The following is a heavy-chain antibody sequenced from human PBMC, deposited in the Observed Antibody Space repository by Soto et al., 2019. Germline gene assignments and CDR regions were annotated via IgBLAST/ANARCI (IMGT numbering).Heavy chain of an antibody. V-gene: IGHV3-64*01. CDR3: ARRARPDFYYMDV. Sequence: EVQLAESGGGLAQPGGSLRPSCAAPGFTLSGYALDWVRQAPGKGREYVSGISSNGVGTYYANSVQGRFTISRDNSKNTVYLQMGSLRPEDMAVYYCARRARPDFYYMDVWGKGTTVTVS. CDR1: GFTLSGYA. CDR2: ISSNGVGT. J-gene: IGHJ6*03. D-gene: IGHD6-6*01.